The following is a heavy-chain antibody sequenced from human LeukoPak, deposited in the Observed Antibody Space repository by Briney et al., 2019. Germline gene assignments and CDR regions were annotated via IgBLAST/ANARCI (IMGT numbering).Heavy chain of an antibody. CDR1: GFTFGDFH. J-gene: IGHJ4*02. V-gene: IGHV3-48*02. Sequence: GGSLRLSCATSGFTFGDFHMNWLRQAPGKGLEHVSYTSSGGSTTYYADSVVGRFSISRDDAKNFLYLQMDSLRDGDTAVYYCARDPHAGIFDSWGQGTLVTVSS. CDR3: ARDPHAGIFDS. CDR2: TSSGGSTT.